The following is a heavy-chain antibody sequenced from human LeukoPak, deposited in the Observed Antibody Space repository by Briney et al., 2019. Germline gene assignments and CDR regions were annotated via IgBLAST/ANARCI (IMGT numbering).Heavy chain of an antibody. CDR1: GFTFSSYG. J-gene: IGHJ3*02. CDR3: ARDPYDSREDAFDI. Sequence: GGSLRLSCAASGFTFSSYGMHWVRQAPGKGLEWVAVISYDGSNKYYADSVKGRFTSSRDNSKNTLYLQMNSLRAEDTAVYYCARDPYDSREDAFDIWGQGTMVTVSS. CDR2: ISYDGSNK. D-gene: IGHD3-22*01. V-gene: IGHV3-30*19.